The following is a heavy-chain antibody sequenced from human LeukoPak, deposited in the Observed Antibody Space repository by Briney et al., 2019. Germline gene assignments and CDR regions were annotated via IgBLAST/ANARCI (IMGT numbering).Heavy chain of an antibody. J-gene: IGHJ5*02. CDR1: GFTFRAHS. Sequence: GGPLRLSCAASGFTFRAHSMHWVSQAPGKGLEWVAFTSYDGSNKYYADSVKGRFTISTDNSKNTLYLQMNSLRAEDTAVYYCARGSGSYSDNWFDPWGQGTLVTVSS. CDR3: ARGSGSYSDNWFDP. V-gene: IGHV3-30-3*01. D-gene: IGHD3-10*01. CDR2: TSYDGSNK.